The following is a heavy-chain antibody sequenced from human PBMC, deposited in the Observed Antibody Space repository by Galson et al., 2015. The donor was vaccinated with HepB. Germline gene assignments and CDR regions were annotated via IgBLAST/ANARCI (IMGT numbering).Heavy chain of an antibody. CDR1: GFSLSTSGVG. CDR2: IYWNDDK. V-gene: IGHV2-5*01. Sequence: PALVKPTQTLTLTCTFSGFSLSTSGVGVGWIRQPPGKALEWLALIYWNDDKRYSPSLKSRLTITKDTSKNQVVLTMTNMDPVDTATYYCAPRRKAGSGSSKNLNWFDPWGQGTLVPVSS. J-gene: IGHJ5*02. CDR3: APRRKAGSGSSKNLNWFDP. D-gene: IGHD6-19*01.